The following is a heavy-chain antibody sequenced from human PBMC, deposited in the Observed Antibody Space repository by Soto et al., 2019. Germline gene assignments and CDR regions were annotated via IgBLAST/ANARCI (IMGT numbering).Heavy chain of an antibody. J-gene: IGHJ4*02. V-gene: IGHV4-39*01. CDR1: GGSISSSSYY. D-gene: IGHD3-22*01. Sequence: PSETLSLTCTVSGGSISSSSYYWGWIRQPPGKGQEWIGSIYYSGTTYYKPSLMSRVIISVDTSKNQFFLKLNYVTAAYTAVYYCASPRHEDSNFDYWGPGTLVTVS. CDR3: ASPRHEDSNFDY. CDR2: IYYSGTT.